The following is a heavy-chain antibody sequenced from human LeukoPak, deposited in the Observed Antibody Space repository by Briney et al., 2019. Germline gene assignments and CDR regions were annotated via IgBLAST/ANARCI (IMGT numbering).Heavy chain of an antibody. J-gene: IGHJ4*02. CDR1: GFTLSTYA. CDR2: TSSSDAGT. Sequence: PGGSLRLSCAASGFTLSTYAMSWVRQTPGQGLEWVAATSSSDAGTYHADSVRGRFTISRDNSTNTLYLQMNSLRAEDAAVYFCAKAPVTSCRGAYCYPFDSWGQGTLVTVSS. CDR3: AKAPVTSCRGAYCYPFDS. V-gene: IGHV3-23*01. D-gene: IGHD2-21*01.